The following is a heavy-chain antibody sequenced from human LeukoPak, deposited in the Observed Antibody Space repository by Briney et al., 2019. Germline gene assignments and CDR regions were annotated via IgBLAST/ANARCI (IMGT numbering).Heavy chain of an antibody. D-gene: IGHD3-10*01. CDR2: INPSGSST. Sequence: ASVKVSCKASVYTFTGYYMHWVRQAPGQGLEWLGLINPSGSSTLYAQKFQGRVTMNRDMSTTTDYMELSSLRSEDTAVYSCARDGRAYYGSGPLRLEPFFVYWGQGTLVTVSS. CDR1: VYTFTGYY. V-gene: IGHV1-46*01. CDR3: ARDGRAYYGSGPLRLEPFFVY. J-gene: IGHJ4*02.